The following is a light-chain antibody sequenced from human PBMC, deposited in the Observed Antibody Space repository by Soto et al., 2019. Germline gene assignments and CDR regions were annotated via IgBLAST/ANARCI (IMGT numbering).Light chain of an antibody. CDR2: GAS. V-gene: IGKV3-20*01. CDR3: QQYGSSPP. CDR1: QSVSSGY. J-gene: IGKJ4*01. Sequence: EIVLTQSPGTLSLSPGERATLSCRASQSVSSGYLAWYQQKPGQAPRLLIYGASSMATGIPDRFSGSGSGKDFTLTISRLEPEDFAVCYCQQYGSSPPFGGGTTVEIK.